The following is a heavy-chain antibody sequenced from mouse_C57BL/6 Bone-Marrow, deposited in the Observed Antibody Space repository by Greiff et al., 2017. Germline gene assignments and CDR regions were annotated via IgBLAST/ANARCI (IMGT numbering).Heavy chain of an antibody. CDR3: TTSRRSSFAY. D-gene: IGHD2-14*01. CDR2: IDPEGGDT. Sequence: VQLQQSGAELVRPGASVKLSCTASGFNIKDYYMHWVKQRPEQGLEWIGRIDPEGGDTESAPKFQGKATMTADTSSTTAYLQLSILTSEVTAVYYCTTSRRSSFAYWGQGTLVTVSA. J-gene: IGHJ3*01. CDR1: GFNIKDYY. V-gene: IGHV14-1*01.